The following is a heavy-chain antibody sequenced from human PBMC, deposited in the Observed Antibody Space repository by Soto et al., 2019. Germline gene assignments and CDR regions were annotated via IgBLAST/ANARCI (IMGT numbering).Heavy chain of an antibody. Sequence: EVQLVESGGGLVQPGGSLRLSCAASGFTVAPTYMSWVRQAPGKGLEWVSLFYIGGDTDYADSVKGRFTISRDDSKNMFSLQMNSLRVEDTSVYYCVAKRGHCGGGNCPYFAYWGRGTLVTVSS. CDR2: FYIGGDT. CDR3: VAKRGHCGGGNCPYFAY. V-gene: IGHV3-66*01. J-gene: IGHJ4*02. CDR1: GFTVAPTY. D-gene: IGHD2-15*01.